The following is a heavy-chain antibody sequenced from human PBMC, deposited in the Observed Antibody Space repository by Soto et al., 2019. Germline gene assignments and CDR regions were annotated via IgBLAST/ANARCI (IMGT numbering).Heavy chain of an antibody. CDR2: IHHTGGT. J-gene: IGHJ4*02. CDR3: ARGWSSIVTMVRGVRYYFDY. D-gene: IGHD3-10*01. CDR1: GTSISSTYW. Sequence: PSETLSLTCFVSGTSISSTYWWTWVRQSPGKGLEWIGEIHHTGGTNYNPALKTRLTISVDTANNQFSLKLNSVTAADTAVYYCARGWSSIVTMVRGVRYYFDYWGQGTLVTVSS. V-gene: IGHV4-4*02.